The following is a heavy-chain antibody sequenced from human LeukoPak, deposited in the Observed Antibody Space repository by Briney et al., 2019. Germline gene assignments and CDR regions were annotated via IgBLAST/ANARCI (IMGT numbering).Heavy chain of an antibody. CDR3: AKERHYYDSSGYYYYFDY. D-gene: IGHD3-22*01. Sequence: PGGSLRLSYAASGFTFSSYAMSWVRQAPGKGLEWVSAISGSGGSTYYADSVKGRFTISRDNSKNTLYLQMNSLRAEDTAVYYCAKERHYYDSSGYYYYFDYWGQGTLVTVSS. V-gene: IGHV3-23*01. CDR1: GFTFSSYA. CDR2: ISGSGGST. J-gene: IGHJ4*02.